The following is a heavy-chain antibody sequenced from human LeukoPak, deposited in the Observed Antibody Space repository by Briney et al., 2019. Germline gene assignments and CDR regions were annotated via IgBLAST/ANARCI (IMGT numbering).Heavy chain of an antibody. CDR1: GFTFSSYS. CDR2: ISSSSSYI. Sequence: GGSLRLSCAASGFTFSSYSMNWVRQAPGKGLEWVSSISSSSSYIYYADSVKGRFTISRDNAKNSLYLQMNSLRAEDTAVYYCARDSLTWAFDIWGQGTMVTVSS. CDR3: ARDSLTWAFDI. V-gene: IGHV3-21*01. D-gene: IGHD3-9*01. J-gene: IGHJ3*02.